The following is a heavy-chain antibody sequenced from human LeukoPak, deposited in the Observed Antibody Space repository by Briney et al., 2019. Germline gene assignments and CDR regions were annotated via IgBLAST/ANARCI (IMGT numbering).Heavy chain of an antibody. CDR3: ARDRPVLYAFDI. D-gene: IGHD3-3*01. V-gene: IGHV3-43*01. CDR1: GFTFDDYT. Sequence: GGSLRLSCAASGFTFDDYTMHWVRQAPGKGLEWVSLITWDGGSTYYADSVKGRFTISRDNAKNSLYLQMNSLRAEDTAVYYCARDRPVLYAFDIWGQGTMVTVSS. J-gene: IGHJ3*02. CDR2: ITWDGGST.